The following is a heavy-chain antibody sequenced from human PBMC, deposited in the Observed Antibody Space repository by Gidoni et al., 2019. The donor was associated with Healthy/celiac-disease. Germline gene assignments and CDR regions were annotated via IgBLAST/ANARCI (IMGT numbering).Heavy chain of an antibody. CDR2: INHSGST. CDR3: ARGWTFGGVIVKPLSYYGMDV. V-gene: IGHV4-34*01. Sequence: QVQLQQWGAGLLKPSETLSLTCAVYGGSFSGYYWCWIRQPPGKGLEWIGEINHSGSTNYNPSLKSRVTISVDTSKNQFSLKLSSVTAADTAVYYCARGWTFGGVIVKPLSYYGMDVWGQGTTVTVSS. J-gene: IGHJ6*02. CDR1: GGSFSGYY. D-gene: IGHD3-16*02.